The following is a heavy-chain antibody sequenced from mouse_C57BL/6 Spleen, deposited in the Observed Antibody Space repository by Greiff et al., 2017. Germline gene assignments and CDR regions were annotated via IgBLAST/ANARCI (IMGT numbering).Heavy chain of an antibody. CDR2: ISYSGST. V-gene: IGHV3-1*01. Sequence: EVKLMESGPGMVKPSQSLSLTCTVTGYSITSGYDWHWIRHFPGNKLEWMGYISYSGSTNYNPSLKSRISITHDTSKNHFFLKVNSVTTEDTATYYCAAGSSRLPWFAYWGQGTLVTVSA. CDR3: AAGSSRLPWFAY. J-gene: IGHJ3*01. CDR1: GYSITSGYD. D-gene: IGHD1-1*01.